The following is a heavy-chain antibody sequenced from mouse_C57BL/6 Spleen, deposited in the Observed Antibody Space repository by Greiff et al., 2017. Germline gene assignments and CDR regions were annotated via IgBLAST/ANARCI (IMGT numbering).Heavy chain of an antibody. Sequence: QVQLQQSGAELARPGASVKMSCKASGYTFTSYTMHWVKQRPGQGLEWIGYINPSSGYTKYNQKFKDKATLTADKSSSTVYMQLSSLTSEDSAVYYCARGGDEDYFDYWGQGTTLTVSS. D-gene: IGHD3-3*01. V-gene: IGHV1-4*01. CDR2: INPSSGYT. J-gene: IGHJ2*01. CDR1: GYTFTSYT. CDR3: ARGGDEDYFDY.